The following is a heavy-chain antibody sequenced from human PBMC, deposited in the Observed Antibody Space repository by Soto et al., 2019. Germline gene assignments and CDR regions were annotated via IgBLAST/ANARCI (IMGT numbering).Heavy chain of an antibody. J-gene: IGHJ6*02. CDR2: ISYDGSNK. D-gene: IGHD1-26*01. CDR1: GFTFSSYG. CDR3: AKDVVVGATPGLGDYVYYYGMDV. Sequence: QVQLVESGGGAVQPGRSLRLSCAASGFTFSSYGMHWVRQAPGKGLEWVAVISYDGSNKYYADSVKGRFTISRDNSKNGLYLQINSLRAEDTAVYYCAKDVVVGATPGLGDYVYYYGMDVLGQGTTFNVSS. V-gene: IGHV3-30*18.